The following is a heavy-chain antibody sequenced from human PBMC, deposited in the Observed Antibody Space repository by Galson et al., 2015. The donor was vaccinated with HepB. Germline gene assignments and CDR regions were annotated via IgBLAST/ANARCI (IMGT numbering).Heavy chain of an antibody. V-gene: IGHV5-10-1*01. CDR2: IDPSDSKT. Sequence: QSGAEVKKPGESLTIACKASGYSFSSYWISWVRQKPGKGLEWMGRIDPSDSKTNYSPSFQGHVILSVDKSINTAYLQWDSLKASDAAMYFCASLVVLRGLHSPWGQGTLVAVSS. D-gene: IGHD3-10*01. CDR1: GYSFSSYW. CDR3: ASLVVLRGLHSP. J-gene: IGHJ5*02.